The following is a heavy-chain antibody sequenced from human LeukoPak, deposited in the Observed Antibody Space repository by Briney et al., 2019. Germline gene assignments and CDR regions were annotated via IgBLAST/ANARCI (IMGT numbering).Heavy chain of an antibody. CDR3: ARGSGSARGWYNWFDP. J-gene: IGHJ5*02. Sequence: SETLSLTCTVSGGSISSYYWSWIRQPPGKGLEWIGYIYYSGSTNYNPSLKSRVTISVDTSKNQFSLKLSSVTAADTAVYYCARGSGSARGWYNWFDPWGQGTLVTVSS. D-gene: IGHD1-26*01. V-gene: IGHV4-59*08. CDR1: GGSISSYY. CDR2: IYYSGST.